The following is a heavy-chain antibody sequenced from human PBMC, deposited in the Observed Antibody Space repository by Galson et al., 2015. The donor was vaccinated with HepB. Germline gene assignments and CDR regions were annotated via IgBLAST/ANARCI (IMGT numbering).Heavy chain of an antibody. CDR2: IKSKTDGGTT. Sequence: SLRLSCAASGFTFSNAWMNWVRQAPGKGLEWVGRIKSKTDGGTTDYAAPVKGRFTISRDDSKNTLYLQMNSLKTEDTAVYYCTTDPFQAPIVPGGAFDIWGQGTMVTVSS. V-gene: IGHV3-15*07. D-gene: IGHD2-8*01. CDR1: GFTFSNAW. CDR3: TTDPFQAPIVPGGAFDI. J-gene: IGHJ3*02.